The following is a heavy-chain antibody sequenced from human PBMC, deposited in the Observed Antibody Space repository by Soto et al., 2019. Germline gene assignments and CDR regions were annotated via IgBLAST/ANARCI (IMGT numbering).Heavy chain of an antibody. CDR1: GGTFSSYA. CDR3: ARTGYCSGGSCYTGYFQH. D-gene: IGHD2-15*01. CDR2: IIPIFGTA. Sequence: QVQLVQSGAEVKKPGSSVKVSCKASGGTFSSYAISWVRQAPGQGLELMGGIIPIFGTANYAQKFQGRVTMTADESTSTAYMELSSLRSEDTAVYYCARTGYCSGGSCYTGYFQHWGQGTLVTVSS. J-gene: IGHJ1*01. V-gene: IGHV1-69*12.